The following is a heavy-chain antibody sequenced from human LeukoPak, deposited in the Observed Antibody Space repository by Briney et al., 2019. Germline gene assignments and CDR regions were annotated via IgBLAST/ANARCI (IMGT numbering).Heavy chain of an antibody. CDR1: GFTFSSYA. D-gene: IGHD3-22*01. V-gene: IGHV3-23*01. J-gene: IGHJ4*02. CDR2: ISGSGGST. Sequence: GGSLRLSCAASGFTFSSYAMSWVRQAPGKGLEWVSAISGSGGSTYYADSVKGRFTISRDNSKNTLYLQMNSLRAEDTAVYYCASSPHYYDSSGYDYWGQGTLVTVSS. CDR3: ASSPHYYDSSGYDY.